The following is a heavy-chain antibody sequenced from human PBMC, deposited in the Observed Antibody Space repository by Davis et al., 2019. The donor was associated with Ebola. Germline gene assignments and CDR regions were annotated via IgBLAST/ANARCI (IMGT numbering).Heavy chain of an antibody. J-gene: IGHJ6*02. CDR3: AREVWYYYDSTSYYYGMDV. Sequence: MPSETLSLTCAVYGGSFSGHYWTWIRQPPGKGLEWIGEINHSGSTNYDPSLKSRVTISVDTSKSQFSLKLSSVTAADTAVYYCAREVWYYYDSTSYYYGMDVWGQGTTVTVSS. CDR1: GGSFSGHY. V-gene: IGHV4-34*01. CDR2: INHSGST. D-gene: IGHD3-22*01.